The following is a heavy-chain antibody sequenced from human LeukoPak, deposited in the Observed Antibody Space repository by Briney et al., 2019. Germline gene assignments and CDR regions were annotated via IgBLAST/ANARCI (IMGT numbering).Heavy chain of an antibody. Sequence: GGSLRLSCAASGFTFSGSAMHRVRQASGKGLEWVGRIRSKANSYATAYAASVKGRFTISRDDSKNTAYLQMNSLKTEDTAVYYCTSVVVVAATHGTSDYWGQGTLVTVSS. CDR3: TSVVVVAATHGTSDY. V-gene: IGHV3-73*01. CDR2: IRSKANSYAT. D-gene: IGHD2-15*01. J-gene: IGHJ4*02. CDR1: GFTFSGSA.